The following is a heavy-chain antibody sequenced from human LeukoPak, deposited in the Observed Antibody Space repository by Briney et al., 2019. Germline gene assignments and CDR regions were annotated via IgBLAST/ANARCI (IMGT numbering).Heavy chain of an antibody. V-gene: IGHV3-23*01. CDR1: GFTFSSYA. Sequence: GGSLRLSCAASGFTFSSYAMSWVRQAPGKGLEWVSAISGSGGSTYYANSVKGRFTISRDNSKNTLYLQMNSLRAEDTAVYYCAKAYSGSILGGFDYWGQGTLVTVSS. CDR2: ISGSGGST. CDR3: AKAYSGSILGGFDY. J-gene: IGHJ4*02. D-gene: IGHD3-10*01.